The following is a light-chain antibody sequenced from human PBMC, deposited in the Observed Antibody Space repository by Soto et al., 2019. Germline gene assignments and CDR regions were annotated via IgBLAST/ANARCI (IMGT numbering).Light chain of an antibody. CDR1: SSDVGGYNY. CDR3: CSYAGSYTFYV. V-gene: IGLV2-11*01. Sequence: QSALTQPRSVSGSPGQSVTISCTGTSSDVGGYNYVSWYQQHPGTAPKLMIYDVIMRPSGVPDRFSGSKSGNTASLTIAGLQAEDEADYDCCSYAGSYTFYVFGTGTKLTVL. J-gene: IGLJ1*01. CDR2: DVI.